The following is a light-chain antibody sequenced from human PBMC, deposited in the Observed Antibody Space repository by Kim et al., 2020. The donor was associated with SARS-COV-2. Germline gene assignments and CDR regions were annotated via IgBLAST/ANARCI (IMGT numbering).Light chain of an antibody. Sequence: ASVGDRVTITCQASQGIRNYLAWYQQRPGKVPKLLIYGATTLQSGVPSRFSGSGSGTDFTLTIRSLQLEDVATYYCQKYNSAPRTFGQGTKVDIK. J-gene: IGKJ1*01. CDR2: GAT. CDR1: QGIRNY. CDR3: QKYNSAPRT. V-gene: IGKV1-27*01.